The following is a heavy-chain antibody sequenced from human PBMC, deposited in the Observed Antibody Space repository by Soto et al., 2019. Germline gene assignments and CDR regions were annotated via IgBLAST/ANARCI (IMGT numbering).Heavy chain of an antibody. D-gene: IGHD6-25*01. Sequence: EVQLVESGGGLVQPGGSLRLSCAASGFTVSSNYMSWVRQAPGKGLEWVSVIYSGGSTYYADSVKGRFTISRDNSKNTLYLQMNSLRAEDTAVYYCARDIGYTMYYMDVWGNGTTVTVSS. CDR2: IYSGGST. CDR3: ARDIGYTMYYMDV. V-gene: IGHV3-66*01. J-gene: IGHJ6*03. CDR1: GFTVSSNY.